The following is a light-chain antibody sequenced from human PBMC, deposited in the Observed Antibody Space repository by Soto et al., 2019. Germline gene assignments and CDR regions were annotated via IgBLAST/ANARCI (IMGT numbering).Light chain of an antibody. V-gene: IGKV3-20*01. CDR2: GAS. J-gene: IGKJ4*01. Sequence: EIVLTQSPGTLSLSPGERATLSCRASQSISSSYLAWYQQKPGQAPRLLIYGASNRATGISDRFSGSWSGTDFTLNINRLEPEDFAVYYCQQYGSSPQVTFGGGTKVDIK. CDR1: QSISSSY. CDR3: QQYGSSPQVT.